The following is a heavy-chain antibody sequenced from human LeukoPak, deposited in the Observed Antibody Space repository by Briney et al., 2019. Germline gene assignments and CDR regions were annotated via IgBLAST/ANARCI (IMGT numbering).Heavy chain of an antibody. J-gene: IGHJ3*02. D-gene: IGHD6-13*01. CDR1: GFTFDDYT. Sequence: GGSLRLSCAASGFTFDDYTMHWVRQAPGKGLEWVSGISWNSGSVVYADSVKGRFTISRDNAKNSLYLRMNSLRAEDTAVYYCARDRGAAAQGAFDIWGQGTMVTVSS. V-gene: IGHV3-9*01. CDR2: ISWNSGSV. CDR3: ARDRGAAAQGAFDI.